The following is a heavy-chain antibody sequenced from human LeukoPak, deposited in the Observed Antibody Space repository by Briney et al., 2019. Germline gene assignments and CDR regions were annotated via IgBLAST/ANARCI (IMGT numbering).Heavy chain of an antibody. V-gene: IGHV4-34*01. J-gene: IGHJ6*03. CDR3: ARHGSRLITGAVYYNYYMDV. CDR1: GGSISSYY. CDR2: IDHSGNT. Sequence: SETLSLTCTVSGGSISSYYWSWIRQPPGKGLEWIGEIDHSGNTNYNPSLKSRVTISVDTSKNQFSLKLRSVTAADTSVYYCARHGSRLITGAVYYNYYMDVWGKGTTVTVSS. D-gene: IGHD7-27*01.